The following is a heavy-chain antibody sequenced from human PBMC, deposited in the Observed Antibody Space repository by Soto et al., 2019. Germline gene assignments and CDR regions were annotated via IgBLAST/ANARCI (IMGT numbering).Heavy chain of an antibody. Sequence: PGGSLRLSCAASGFTFSSYAMSWVRQAPGKGLEWVSAISGSGGSTYYADSAKGRFTISRDNSKNTLYLQMNSLRAEDTAVYYCAKDRPPYYYDSSGNPPEYFQHWGQGTLVTVSS. CDR1: GFTFSSYA. CDR3: AKDRPPYYYDSSGNPPEYFQH. J-gene: IGHJ1*01. D-gene: IGHD3-22*01. CDR2: ISGSGGST. V-gene: IGHV3-23*01.